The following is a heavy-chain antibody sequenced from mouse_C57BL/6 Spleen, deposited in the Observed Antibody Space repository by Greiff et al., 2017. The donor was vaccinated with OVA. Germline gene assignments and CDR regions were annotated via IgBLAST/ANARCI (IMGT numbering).Heavy chain of an antibody. V-gene: IGHV1-26*01. D-gene: IGHD2-3*01. CDR3: ARSDGYYCDY. CDR1: GYTFTDYY. Sequence: VQLQQSGPELVKPGASVKISCKASGYTFTDYYMNWVKQSHGKSLEWIGDINPNNGGTSYNQKFKGKATLTVDKSSSTAYMELRSLTSEDSAVYYCARSDGYYCDYWGQGTTLTVSS. J-gene: IGHJ2*01. CDR2: INPNNGGT.